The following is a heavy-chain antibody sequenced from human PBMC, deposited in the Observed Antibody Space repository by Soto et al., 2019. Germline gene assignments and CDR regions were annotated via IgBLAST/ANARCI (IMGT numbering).Heavy chain of an antibody. CDR2: ISSSSSYT. CDR1: GFTFSDYY. Sequence: PGGSLRLSCAASGFTFSDYYMSWIRQAPGKGLEWVSYISSSSSYTNYADSVKGRFTISRDNAKNSLYLQMNSLRAEDTAVYYCARDFRDSTMIVGDWYFDLWGRGTLVTVSS. D-gene: IGHD3-22*01. CDR3: ARDFRDSTMIVGDWYFDL. V-gene: IGHV3-11*05. J-gene: IGHJ2*01.